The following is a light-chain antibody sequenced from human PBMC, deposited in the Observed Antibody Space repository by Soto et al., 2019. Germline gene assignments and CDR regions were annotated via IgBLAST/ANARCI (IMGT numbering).Light chain of an antibody. J-gene: IGLJ1*01. Sequence: QSVLTQPASVSGSPGQSITFSCTGTSSDVGSSNLVSWYQQHPGKAPKLLIHEVSKRPSGVSNRFSGSKSGNTASLTISGLQAEDEADYYCCSYAGSSTHVFGTGTKVTVL. V-gene: IGLV2-23*02. CDR1: SSDVGSSNL. CDR2: EVS. CDR3: CSYAGSSTHV.